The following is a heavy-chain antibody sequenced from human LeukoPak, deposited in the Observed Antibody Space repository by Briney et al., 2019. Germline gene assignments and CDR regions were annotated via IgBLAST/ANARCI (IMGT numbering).Heavy chain of an antibody. J-gene: IGHJ4*02. CDR1: GFTFSSCG. CDR3: AKLIVTTATPIDY. Sequence: PGGSLRLSCAASGFTFSSCGMTWVRQAPGKGLEWVSGISGSGGSTYYADSVKGRFTISRDNSKNTLFLHMNSLRVEDTAVYSCAKLIVTTATPIDYWGQGTLVTVSS. D-gene: IGHD4-17*01. CDR2: ISGSGGST. V-gene: IGHV3-23*01.